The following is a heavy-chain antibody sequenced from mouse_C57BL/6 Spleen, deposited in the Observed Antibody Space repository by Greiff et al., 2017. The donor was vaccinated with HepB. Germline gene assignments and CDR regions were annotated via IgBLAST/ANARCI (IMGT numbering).Heavy chain of an antibody. CDR3: ARNYSGSSYPYFDY. CDR2: IDPSDSYT. J-gene: IGHJ2*01. V-gene: IGHV1-59*01. Sequence: QVQLQQPGAELVRPGTSVKLSCKASGYTFTSYWMHWVKQRPGQGLEWIGVIDPSDSYTNYNQKFKGKATLTVDTSSSTAYMQLSSLTSEDSAVYYCARNYSGSSYPYFDYWGQGTTLTVSS. D-gene: IGHD1-1*01. CDR1: GYTFTSYW.